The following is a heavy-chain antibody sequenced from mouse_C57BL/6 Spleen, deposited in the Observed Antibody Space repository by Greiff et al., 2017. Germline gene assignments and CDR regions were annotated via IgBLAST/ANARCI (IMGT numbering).Heavy chain of an antibody. CDR2: INPSNGGT. V-gene: IGHV1-53*01. J-gene: IGHJ2*01. Sequence: VQLQQPGTELVKPGASVKLSCKASGYTFTSYWMHWVKQRPGQGLEWIGNINPSNGGTNYNEKFKSKATLTVYKSSSTAYMQLSSLTSEDSAVYYCARSGYRGLYYFDYWGQGTTLTVSS. D-gene: IGHD3-1*01. CDR1: GYTFTSYW. CDR3: ARSGYRGLYYFDY.